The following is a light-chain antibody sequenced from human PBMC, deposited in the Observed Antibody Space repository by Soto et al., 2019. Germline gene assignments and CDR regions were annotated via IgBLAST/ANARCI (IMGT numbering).Light chain of an antibody. CDR2: EVR. CDR3: SSFTSRSSLI. CDR1: MRDIGAYNL. J-gene: IGLJ2*01. V-gene: IGLV2-14*01. Sequence: QSALTQPDSVSGSPGQSITIFCAGTMRDIGAYNLVSWYQQHPGRAPQLIIYEVRNRPSGSSFRFSGSKSGNTASLTISGLHDEDEADYYCSSFTSRSSLIFGGGTKLTVL.